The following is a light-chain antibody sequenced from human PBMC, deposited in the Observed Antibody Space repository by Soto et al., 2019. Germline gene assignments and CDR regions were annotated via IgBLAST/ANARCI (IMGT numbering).Light chain of an antibody. CDR2: DVN. CDR1: SSDVGGYNY. V-gene: IGLV2-14*03. J-gene: IGLJ2*01. Sequence: QSVLTQPASVSASPGQSITISCTGTSSDVGGYNYVSWYQQHPGKAPKLMIYDVNNRPSGVSSRFSGSKSGNTASLTISGLQAEDEADYYCSSYTSSSTRVFGGGTKLTVL. CDR3: SSYTSSSTRV.